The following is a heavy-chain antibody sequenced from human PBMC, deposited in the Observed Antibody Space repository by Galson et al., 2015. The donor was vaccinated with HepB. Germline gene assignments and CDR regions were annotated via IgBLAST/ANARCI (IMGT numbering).Heavy chain of an antibody. CDR3: ARPIWFGDHDAFDI. CDR1: GFTFSSYG. D-gene: IGHD3-10*01. Sequence: SLRLSCAASGFTFSSYGMHWVRQAPGKGLEWVAVISYDGSNKYYADSVKGRFTISRDDAKNSLYLQMNSLRAEDTAVYYCARPIWFGDHDAFDIWGQGTMVTVSS. J-gene: IGHJ3*02. V-gene: IGHV3-30*03. CDR2: ISYDGSNK.